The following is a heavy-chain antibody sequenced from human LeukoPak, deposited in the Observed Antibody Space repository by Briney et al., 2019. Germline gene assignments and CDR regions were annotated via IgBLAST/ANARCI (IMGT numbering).Heavy chain of an antibody. Sequence: SETLSLTCTVSGGSISSSSYYWGWIRQPPGKELEWIGSIYYSGSTYYNPSLKSRVTISVDTSKNQFSLKLSSVTAADTAVYYCARRYSSSWFNYWGRGTLVTVSS. CDR2: IYYSGST. J-gene: IGHJ4*02. CDR1: GGSISSSSYY. D-gene: IGHD6-13*01. V-gene: IGHV4-39*07. CDR3: ARRYSSSWFNY.